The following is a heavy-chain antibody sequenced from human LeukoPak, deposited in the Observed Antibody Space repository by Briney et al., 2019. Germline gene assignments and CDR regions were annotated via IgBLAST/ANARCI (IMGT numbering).Heavy chain of an antibody. CDR2: ISSSSSYI. CDR1: GFTFSSYN. V-gene: IGHV3-21*01. Sequence: GGSLILSCAASGFTFSSYNMNWVRQAPGKGLEWVSSISSSSSYIYYADSVKGRFTISRDNAKNSLYLQMNSLRAEDTAVYYCARDRGSSWLDYWGQGTLVTVSS. J-gene: IGHJ4*02. D-gene: IGHD6-13*01. CDR3: ARDRGSSWLDY.